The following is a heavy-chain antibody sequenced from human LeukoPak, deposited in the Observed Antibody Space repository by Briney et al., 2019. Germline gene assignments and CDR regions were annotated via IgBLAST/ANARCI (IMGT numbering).Heavy chain of an antibody. Sequence: GGSLRLSCAAYGFTVSRNYMSWVRQAPGKGLEWVSVIYSGGSTYYADSVKGRFTISRHNSKNTLYLQINSLRAEDTAVYYCARVRYSSSLDYWGQGTLVTVSS. J-gene: IGHJ4*02. V-gene: IGHV3-53*04. CDR3: ARVRYSSSLDY. D-gene: IGHD6-6*01. CDR1: GFTVSRNY. CDR2: IYSGGST.